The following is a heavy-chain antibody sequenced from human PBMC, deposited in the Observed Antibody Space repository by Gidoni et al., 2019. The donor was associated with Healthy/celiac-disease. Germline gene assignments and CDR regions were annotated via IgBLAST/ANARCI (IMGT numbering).Heavy chain of an antibody. V-gene: IGHV3-9*01. CDR1: GFTFSDYS. D-gene: IGHD4-17*01. J-gene: IGHJ6*02. CDR3: AKDISPYGDARVYYYYYGMDV. Sequence: EVQLVESGGGLVQPGRSLSLSCAASGFTFSDYSMHWVRQAPGKGLEWVSGISWNSGSIGYADSVKGRFTISRDNAKNSLYLQMNSLRAEDTALYYCAKDISPYGDARVYYYYYGMDVWGQGTTVTVSS. CDR2: ISWNSGSI.